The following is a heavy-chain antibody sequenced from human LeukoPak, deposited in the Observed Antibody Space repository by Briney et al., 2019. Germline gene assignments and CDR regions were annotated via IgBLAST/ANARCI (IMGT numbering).Heavy chain of an antibody. Sequence: GESLKISCKGSGYSFSNYWIGWVRHMPGKDREWMGIIYPDDSDTRYSPSFQGQVTISADKSISTAYLQWSSLKASDTAMYYCATLSTYYYDSSGYRNWFDPWGQGTLVTVSS. J-gene: IGHJ5*02. CDR3: ATLSTYYYDSSGYRNWFDP. CDR1: GYSFSNYW. V-gene: IGHV5-51*01. D-gene: IGHD3-22*01. CDR2: IYPDDSDT.